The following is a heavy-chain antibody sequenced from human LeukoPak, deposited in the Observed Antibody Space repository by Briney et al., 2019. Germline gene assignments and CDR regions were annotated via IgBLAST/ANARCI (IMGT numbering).Heavy chain of an antibody. J-gene: IGHJ4*02. D-gene: IGHD3-10*01. V-gene: IGHV3-30*03. CDR3: AREGYYGSGSPPSLYFDY. CDR2: TSSDLNVK. Sequence: PGGSLRLSCAASGFTFSNAWMSWVRQAPGKGLEWVAVTSSDLNVKLYADSVKGRFTISRDNSRSTLYLQMNSLRPEDTAIYYCAREGYYGSGSPPSLYFDYWGQGTLVTVSS. CDR1: GFTFSNAW.